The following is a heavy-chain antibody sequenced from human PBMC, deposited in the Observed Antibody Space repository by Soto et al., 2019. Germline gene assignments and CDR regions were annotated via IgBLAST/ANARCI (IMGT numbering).Heavy chain of an antibody. V-gene: IGHV4-34*01. Sequence: SETLSLTCAVYGGSFSGYYWSWIRQPPGKGLEWIGEINHSGSTNYNPSLKSRVTISVDTSKNQFSLKLSSVTAADTAVYYCARKSGYSYGYFGYWGQGTLVTVSS. CDR2: INHSGST. CDR1: GGSFSGYY. CDR3: ARKSGYSYGYFGY. D-gene: IGHD5-18*01. J-gene: IGHJ4*02.